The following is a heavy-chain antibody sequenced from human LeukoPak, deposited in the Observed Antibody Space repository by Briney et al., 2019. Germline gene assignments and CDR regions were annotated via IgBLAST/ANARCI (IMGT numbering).Heavy chain of an antibody. V-gene: IGHV3-21*01. CDR1: GFTFSSYS. J-gene: IGHJ4*02. D-gene: IGHD3-3*01. CDR3: ARDGKSLGVDIH. Sequence: PGGSLRLSCAASGFTFSSYSMNWVRQAPGRGLEWVSSISSSSSYIYYADSVKGRFTISRDNAKNSLYLQMNSLRAEDTAVYYCARDGKSLGVDIHWGQGTLVTVSS. CDR2: ISSSSSYI.